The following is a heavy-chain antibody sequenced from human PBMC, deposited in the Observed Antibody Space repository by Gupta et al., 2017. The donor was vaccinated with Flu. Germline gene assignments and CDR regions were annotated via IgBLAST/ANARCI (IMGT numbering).Heavy chain of an antibody. CDR3: ARGAEGTVTTGYNWFDP. J-gene: IGHJ5*02. V-gene: IGHV1-69*01. D-gene: IGHD4-4*01. Sequence: GQGLEWMGGIIPIFGTANYAQKFQGRVTITADESTSTAYMELSSLRSEDTAVYYCARGAEGTVTTGYNWFDPWGQGTLVTGSS. CDR2: IIPIFGTA.